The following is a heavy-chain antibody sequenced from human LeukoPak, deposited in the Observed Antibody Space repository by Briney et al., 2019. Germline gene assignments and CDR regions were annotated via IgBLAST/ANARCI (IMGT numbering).Heavy chain of an antibody. J-gene: IGHJ5*02. CDR2: IYSGGST. CDR3: AREAGSSGWYVGWFDP. D-gene: IGHD6-19*01. Sequence: ETLSLTCAVYGGSFSGYYWSWVRQAPGKGLEWVSVIYSGGSTYYADSVKGRFTISRDNSKSTLYLQMNSLRAEDTAVYYCAREAGSSGWYVGWFDPWGQGTLVTVSS. V-gene: IGHV3-66*01. CDR1: GGSFSGYY.